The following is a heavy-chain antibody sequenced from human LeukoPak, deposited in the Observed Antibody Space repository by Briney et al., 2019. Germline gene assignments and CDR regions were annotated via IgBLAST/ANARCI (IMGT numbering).Heavy chain of an antibody. CDR2: ISGSGGST. CDR3: AKDPFYDFWSGYYPRDY. CDR1: GFTFSSYA. Sequence: GGSLRLSCAASGFTFSSYAMSWVRQAPGKGLEWVSAISGSGGSTYYADSVKGRFTISRDNSKNTLYLQMNSLRAEDTAVYYCAKDPFYDFWSGYYPRDYWGQGTLVTVPS. J-gene: IGHJ4*02. D-gene: IGHD3-3*01. V-gene: IGHV3-23*01.